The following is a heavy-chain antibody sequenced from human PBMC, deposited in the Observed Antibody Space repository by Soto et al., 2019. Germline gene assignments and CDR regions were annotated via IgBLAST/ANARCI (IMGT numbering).Heavy chain of an antibody. CDR1: GGSFSGYY. CDR3: ARGNMETYYYGSGTDWFDP. D-gene: IGHD3-10*01. CDR2: INHSGST. Sequence: QVQLQQWGAGLLKPSETLSLTCAVYGGSFSGYYWSWIRQPPGKGLEWIGEINHSGSTNYNPSLKGRVTISVDPSKNQFSLKLSSVTAADTAVYYCARGNMETYYYGSGTDWFDPWGQGTLVTVSS. J-gene: IGHJ5*02. V-gene: IGHV4-34*01.